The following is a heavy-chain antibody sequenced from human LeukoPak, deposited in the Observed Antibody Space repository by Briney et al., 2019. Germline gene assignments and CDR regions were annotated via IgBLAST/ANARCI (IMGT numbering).Heavy chain of an antibody. CDR3: ARDLRALTMVRGVKGYYGMDV. Sequence: AGGSLRLSCAASGFTFSSYSMNWVRQAPGQGLEWVSYISSSSSTIYYADSVKGRFTISRDNAKNSLYLQMNSLRAEDTAVYYCARDLRALTMVRGVKGYYGMDVWGQGTTVTVSS. V-gene: IGHV3-48*04. CDR2: ISSSSSTI. D-gene: IGHD3-10*01. J-gene: IGHJ6*02. CDR1: GFTFSSYS.